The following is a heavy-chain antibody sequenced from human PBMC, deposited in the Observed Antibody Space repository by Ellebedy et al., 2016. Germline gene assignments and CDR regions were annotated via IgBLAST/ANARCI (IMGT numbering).Heavy chain of an antibody. J-gene: IGHJ3*02. CDR2: IIPILGIA. CDR1: GGTFSSYA. CDR3: ASPPYDSSGYYTPDAFDI. Sequence: SVKVSCXASGGTFSSYAISWVRQAPGQGLEWMGRIIPILGIANYAQKFQGRVTITADKSTSTAYMELSSLRSEDTAVYYCASPPYDSSGYYTPDAFDIWGQGTMVTVSS. D-gene: IGHD3-22*01. V-gene: IGHV1-69*04.